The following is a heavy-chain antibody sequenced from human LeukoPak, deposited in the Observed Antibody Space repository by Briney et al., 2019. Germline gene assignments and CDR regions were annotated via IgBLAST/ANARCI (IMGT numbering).Heavy chain of an antibody. Sequence: GGSLRLSCEGSGFTFSINAMHWVRQAPGKGLEWLAVISYDGTKQYFADSVKGRFTISRDNVKNSLCLEMNSLRVEDSAVYYCARDHYFDISGYLDYWGQGTPVTVSS. V-gene: IGHV3-30-3*01. D-gene: IGHD3-22*01. CDR2: ISYDGTKQ. J-gene: IGHJ4*02. CDR1: GFTFSINA. CDR3: ARDHYFDISGYLDY.